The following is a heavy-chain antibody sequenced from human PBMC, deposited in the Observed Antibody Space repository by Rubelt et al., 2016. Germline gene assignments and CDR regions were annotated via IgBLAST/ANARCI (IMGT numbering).Heavy chain of an antibody. Sequence: EVQLVESGGGLVQPGGSLRLSCAASGFTFSSYAMSWVRQAPGKGLEWVSAISGSGGSTYYADSVKGRVTSSRDNSKNTLYLQMNSLRAEDTAVYYCAKGDGISGYPFSWGQGTLVTVSS. CDR2: ISGSGGST. CDR3: AKGDGISGYPFS. D-gene: IGHD2/OR15-2a*01. CDR1: GFTFSSYA. V-gene: IGHV3-23*04. J-gene: IGHJ4*02.